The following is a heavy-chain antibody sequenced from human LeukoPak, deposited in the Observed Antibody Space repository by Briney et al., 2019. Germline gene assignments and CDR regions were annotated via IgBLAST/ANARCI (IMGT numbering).Heavy chain of an antibody. CDR1: GFTFSNFG. Sequence: PGGSLRLSCTVSGFTFSNFGMHWVRQAPGEGLEWVAVISFDGSNTYYAESVKGRFTISRDNSKNILYLQMNSLRAEDTAVYYCAKGKVSTIGSPLYENCFDPWGQGTLVTVSS. V-gene: IGHV3-30*18. CDR3: AKGKVSTIGSPLYENCFDP. J-gene: IGHJ5*02. D-gene: IGHD5/OR15-5a*01. CDR2: ISFDGSNT.